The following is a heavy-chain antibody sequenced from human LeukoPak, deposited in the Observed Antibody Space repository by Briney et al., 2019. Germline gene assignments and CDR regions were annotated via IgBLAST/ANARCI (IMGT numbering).Heavy chain of an antibody. J-gene: IGHJ4*02. CDR3: ARSITMIVVVIGSVLGY. V-gene: IGHV3-30*01. CDR1: GFTFSSYA. Sequence: GGSLRLSCAASGFTFSSYAMHWVRQAPGKGLEWVAVISYDGSNKYYADSVKGRFTISRDNSKNTLYLRMNSLRAEDTAVYYCARSITMIVVVIGSVLGYWGQGTLVTVSS. D-gene: IGHD3-22*01. CDR2: ISYDGSNK.